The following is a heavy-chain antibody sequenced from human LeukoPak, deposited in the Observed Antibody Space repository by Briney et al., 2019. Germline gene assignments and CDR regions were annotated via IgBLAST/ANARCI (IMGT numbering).Heavy chain of an antibody. CDR2: MNPNSGNT. D-gene: IGHD6-19*01. Sequence: ASVKVSCKASGYTFTSYDINWLRQATGKGLEWMGWMNPNSGNTGYAQKFQGRVTMTRNTSISTAYMELSSLRSEDTAVYYCASGGYSSGGYDYWGQGTLVTVSS. CDR1: GYTFTSYD. CDR3: ASGGYSSGGYDY. J-gene: IGHJ4*02. V-gene: IGHV1-8*01.